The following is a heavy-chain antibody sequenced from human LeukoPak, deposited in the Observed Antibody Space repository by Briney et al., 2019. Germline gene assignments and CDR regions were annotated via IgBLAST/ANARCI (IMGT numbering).Heavy chain of an antibody. D-gene: IGHD3-10*01. CDR2: IYTSAST. Sequence: SETLSLTCTVSGGSISSYYWTWIRQPAGKGLEWIGRIYTSASTNYNPSLKSRVTMSVDTSKNQSSLKLSSVTAADTAVYYCARGLRVARGAPHQYYYYYMDVWGKGTTVTISS. CDR1: GGSISSYY. V-gene: IGHV4-4*07. CDR3: ARGLRVARGAPHQYYYYYMDV. J-gene: IGHJ6*03.